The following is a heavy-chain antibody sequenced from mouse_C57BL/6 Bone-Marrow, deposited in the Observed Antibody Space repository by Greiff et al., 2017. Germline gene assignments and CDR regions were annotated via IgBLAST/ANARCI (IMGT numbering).Heavy chain of an antibody. J-gene: IGHJ4*01. CDR2: ISDGGSYT. Sequence: DVLLVESGGGLVKPGGSLKLSCAASGFTFSSYAMSWVRQTPEKRLEWVATISDGGSYTYYPDNVKGRFTISRDNAKNNLYLQMSHLKAEDTAMYYCAGYDAMDYWGQGTSGTVSS. CDR3: AGYDAMDY. V-gene: IGHV5-4*01. CDR1: GFTFSSYA.